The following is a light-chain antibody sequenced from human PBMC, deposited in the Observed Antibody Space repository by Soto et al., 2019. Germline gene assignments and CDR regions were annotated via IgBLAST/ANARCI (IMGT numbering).Light chain of an antibody. J-gene: IGKJ1*01. CDR3: QQYYDWPQT. V-gene: IGKV3-15*01. Sequence: ETVFTQSPDTLSVSPGERTTLSCGASESVGTKLAWYQQKPGQAPRLLIYGPSTSATGIPARFSGDGSGTEFTLTISSLQSEDLAIYYCQQYYDWPQTFGQGTTVELK. CDR1: ESVGTK. CDR2: GPS.